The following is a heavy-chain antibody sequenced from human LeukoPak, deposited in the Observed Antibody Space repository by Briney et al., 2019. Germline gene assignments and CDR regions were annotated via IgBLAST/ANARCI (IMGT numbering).Heavy chain of an antibody. CDR1: GFTFSSYG. CDR2: ISYDGSNK. CDR3: AKGKGGMDV. V-gene: IGHV3-30*18. Sequence: HPGGSLRLSCAASGFTFSSYGMHWVRQAPGKGLEWVAVISYDGSNKYYADSVKGRFTISRDNTKNSLYLQMNSLRAEDTAVYYCAKGKGGMDVWGQGTTVTVSS. J-gene: IGHJ6*02.